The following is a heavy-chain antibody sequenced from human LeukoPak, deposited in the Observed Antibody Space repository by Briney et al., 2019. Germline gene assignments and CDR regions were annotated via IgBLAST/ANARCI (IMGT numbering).Heavy chain of an antibody. CDR2: ISSDSIYI. J-gene: IGHJ4*02. D-gene: IGHD3-10*01. CDR1: GFTFSSYT. CDR3: ARGWFGELAYAETGGFDY. Sequence: GGSLRLSCAASGFTFSSYTMNWVHQAPGKGLEWVSSISSDSIYICYADSVKGRFTISRDNAKNSLYLQMNSLRAEDTAVYYCARGWFGELAYAETGGFDYWGQGTLVTVSS. V-gene: IGHV3-21*01.